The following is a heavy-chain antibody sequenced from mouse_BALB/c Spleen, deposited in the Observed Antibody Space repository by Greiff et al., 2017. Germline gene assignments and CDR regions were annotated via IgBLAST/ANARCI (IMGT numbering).Heavy chain of an antibody. J-gene: IGHJ2*01. CDR3: ARRGDYYGLDY. V-gene: IGHV5-9-4*01. Sequence: EVKLVESGGGLVKPGGSLKLSCAASGFTFSSYAMSWVRQSPEKRLEWVAEISSGGSYTYYPDTVTGRFTISRDNAKNTLYLEMSSLRSEDTAMYYCARRGDYYGLDYWGQGTTLTVSS. CDR1: GFTFSSYA. CDR2: ISSGGSYT. D-gene: IGHD1-2*01.